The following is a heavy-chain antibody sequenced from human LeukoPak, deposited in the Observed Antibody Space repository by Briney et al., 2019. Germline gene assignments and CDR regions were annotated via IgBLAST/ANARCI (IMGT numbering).Heavy chain of an antibody. CDR3: ARVKAQLWYDY. Sequence: GASVKVSCKASGYTLTSYYMHWVRQAPGQGLEWMGVINPSGGSSSYAQKFQGRVTMTRDLSTSTVYMELSSLISDDTAVYYCARVKAQLWYDYWGQGTLVTVSS. D-gene: IGHD5-18*01. V-gene: IGHV1-46*01. J-gene: IGHJ4*02. CDR1: GYTLTSYY. CDR2: INPSGGSS.